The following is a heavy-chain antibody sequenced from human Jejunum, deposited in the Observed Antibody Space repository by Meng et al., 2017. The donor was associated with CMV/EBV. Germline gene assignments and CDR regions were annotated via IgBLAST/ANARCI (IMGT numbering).Heavy chain of an antibody. D-gene: IGHD4-17*01. V-gene: IGHV3-11*01. Sequence: LYCAASGFNFRDYYMTWIRQTPGKGLEWLSYISGTGNIMFYADSVKGRFTIYRDNAKTSVYLQMNSLSAEDTAVYYCTRDSPVRFDFWGQGTLVTVSS. CDR3: TRDSPVRFDF. CDR1: GFNFRDYY. CDR2: ISGTGNIM. J-gene: IGHJ4*02.